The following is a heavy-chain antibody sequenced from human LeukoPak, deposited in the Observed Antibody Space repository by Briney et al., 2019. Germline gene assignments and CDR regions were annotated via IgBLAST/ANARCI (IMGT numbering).Heavy chain of an antibody. CDR2: IYYSGST. D-gene: IGHD3-22*01. CDR3: ARDLSSGYYYFDS. V-gene: IGHV4-31*03. Sequence: SETLSLTCSVSSGSISSGDYYWNWIRQHPGKGLEWIGYIYYSGSTSYNPSLKSRLTISIGTSKNQFSLRLRSVTAADTAVYYCARDLSSGYYYFDSWGQGTLVTVSS. J-gene: IGHJ4*02. CDR1: SGSISSGDYY.